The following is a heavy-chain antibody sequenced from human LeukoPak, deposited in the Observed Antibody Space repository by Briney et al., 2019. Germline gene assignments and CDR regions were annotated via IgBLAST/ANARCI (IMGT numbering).Heavy chain of an antibody. J-gene: IGHJ6*03. V-gene: IGHV4-39*07. D-gene: IGHD4-23*01. CDR1: GGSITSSSYY. Sequence: SETLSLTCTVSGGSITSSSYYWGWIRQPPGKGLQWIGSFYYSGSTNYNPSLKSRVTISVDTSKNQFSLKLSSVTAADTAVYYCARSPAVVTPSSLYYYMDVWGKGTTVTISS. CDR2: FYYSGST. CDR3: ARSPAVVTPSSLYYYMDV.